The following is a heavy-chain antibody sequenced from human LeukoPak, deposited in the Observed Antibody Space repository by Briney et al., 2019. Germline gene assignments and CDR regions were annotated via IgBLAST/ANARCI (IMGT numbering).Heavy chain of an antibody. J-gene: IGHJ3*02. V-gene: IGHV4-59*08. D-gene: IGHD5-12*01. CDR3: ARRYSGYGKAFDI. Sequence: SDTLSLTCTVPGGSISSYYWSWIRQPPGKGLEWIGYIYSIGSTNYTPSLKSRVTISVDTSKNQFALNLYFVPAADTAVYYCARRYSGYGKAFDIWGQGTMVTVSS. CDR1: GGSISSYY. CDR2: IYSIGST.